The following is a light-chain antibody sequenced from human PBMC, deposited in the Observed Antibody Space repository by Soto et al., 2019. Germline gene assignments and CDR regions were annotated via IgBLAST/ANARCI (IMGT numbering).Light chain of an antibody. J-gene: IGLJ1*01. CDR3: AAWDDSLSAHV. CDR1: SSNIGTNY. V-gene: IGLV1-47*01. CDR2: YSN. Sequence: QSVLTQPPSASGTPGQRVTISCSGSSSNIGTNYVYWYQQLPGTAPKLLIYYSNQRPSGVPDRFSGSKSDTSDSLAISGLRSEDEADYYCAAWDDSLSAHVFGTGTKLTVL.